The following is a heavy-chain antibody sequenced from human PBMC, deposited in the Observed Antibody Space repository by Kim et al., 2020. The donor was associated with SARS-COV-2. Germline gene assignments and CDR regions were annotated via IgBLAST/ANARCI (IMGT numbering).Heavy chain of an antibody. D-gene: IGHD3-22*01. CDR1: GFTFSSYA. Sequence: GGSLRLSCAASGFTFSSYAMSWVRQAPGKGLEWVSAISGSGGSTYYADSVKGRFTISRDNSKNTLYLQMNSLRAEDTAVYYCAKVLVFRYYYDSSGYSCFDYWGQGTLVTVSS. CDR3: AKVLVFRYYYDSSGYSCFDY. CDR2: ISGSGGST. J-gene: IGHJ4*02. V-gene: IGHV3-23*01.